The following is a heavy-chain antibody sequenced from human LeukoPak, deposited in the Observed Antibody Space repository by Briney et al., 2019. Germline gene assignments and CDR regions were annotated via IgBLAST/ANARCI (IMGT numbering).Heavy chain of an antibody. Sequence: GASVTVSFKASGYTFTSYYIHWVRQAPGQGLEWMGVINPSGGSTTYAQKFQGRVTMTRDTSTSTVYMELSSLRSEDTAVYYCARGFYGSGSYGTFDYWGQGTLVTVSS. D-gene: IGHD3-10*01. J-gene: IGHJ4*02. V-gene: IGHV1-46*01. CDR1: GYTFTSYY. CDR2: INPSGGST. CDR3: ARGFYGSGSYGTFDY.